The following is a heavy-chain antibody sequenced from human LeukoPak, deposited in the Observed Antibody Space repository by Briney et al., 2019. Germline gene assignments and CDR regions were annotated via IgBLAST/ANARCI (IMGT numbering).Heavy chain of an antibody. V-gene: IGHV3-49*04. CDR2: IRSKAYGGTT. CDR1: GFTFGDYA. CDR3: TRCPPYGDYADY. Sequence: GRSLRLSCTASGFTFGDYAMSWVRQAPGKGLEWVGFIRSKAYGGTTEYAASVKGRFTISRDDSKSIAYLQMNSLKTEDTAMYYCTRCPPYGDYADYWGQGTLVTVSS. J-gene: IGHJ4*02. D-gene: IGHD4-17*01.